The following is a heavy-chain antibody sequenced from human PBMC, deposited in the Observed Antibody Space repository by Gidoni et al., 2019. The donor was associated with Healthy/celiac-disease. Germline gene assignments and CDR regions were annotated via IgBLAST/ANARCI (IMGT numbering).Heavy chain of an antibody. J-gene: IGHJ4*02. Sequence: QVQLVESGGGVVQPGGSLRLSCAASGFTFSSYGMHWVRQAPGKGLEWVAFIRYDGSNKYYADSVKGRFTISRDNSKNTLYLQMNSLRAEDTAVYYCAKDDFTGLFDYWGQGTLVTVSS. CDR1: GFTFSSYG. CDR3: AKDDFTGLFDY. CDR2: IRYDGSNK. D-gene: IGHD3-3*01. V-gene: IGHV3-30*02.